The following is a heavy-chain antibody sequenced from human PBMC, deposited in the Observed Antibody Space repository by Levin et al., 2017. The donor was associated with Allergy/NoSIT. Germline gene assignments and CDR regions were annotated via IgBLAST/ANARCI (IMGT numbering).Heavy chain of an antibody. D-gene: IGHD4-23*01. J-gene: IGHJ4*02. CDR2: IAYDRSKT. CDR3: AKDFHDYGGNSPYDF. Sequence: QSGGSLRLSCVVSGFTFRNYGMHWVRQAPGKGLQWVANIAYDRSKTYYADSVKGRFTISRDNSKNTLYLQMNSLRGEDTAVYYCAKDFHDYGGNSPYDFWGQGTLVIVSP. CDR1: GFTFRNYG. V-gene: IGHV3-30*18.